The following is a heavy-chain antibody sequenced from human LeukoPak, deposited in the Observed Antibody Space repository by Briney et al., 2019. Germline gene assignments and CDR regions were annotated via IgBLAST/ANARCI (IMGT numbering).Heavy chain of an antibody. D-gene: IGHD2-15*01. V-gene: IGHV3-21*01. CDR2: INSSSSYI. Sequence: GGSLRLSCAASGFTFSSYSMNWVRQAPGKGLEWVSSINSSSSYIYYADSVKGRFTISRDNAKNSLYLQMNSLRAEDTAVYYCAREYCSGGSCYDYYYYGMDVWGKGTTVTVSS. J-gene: IGHJ6*04. CDR1: GFTFSSYS. CDR3: AREYCSGGSCYDYYYYGMDV.